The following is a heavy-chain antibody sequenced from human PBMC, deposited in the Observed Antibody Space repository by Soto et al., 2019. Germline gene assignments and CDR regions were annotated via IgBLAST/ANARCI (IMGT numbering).Heavy chain of an antibody. CDR1: GFTFSNYY. D-gene: IGHD3-9*01. Sequence: PGGSLILSCAASGFTFSNYYMHWVRQAPGKGPVWVSRISSDGTTTTYADSVKGRFTISRDNAKNTLYLQVNSLRAEDTAVYYCARDDVLRYFDWLLPNGFDPWGQGTLVTVSS. V-gene: IGHV3-74*01. CDR2: ISSDGTTT. CDR3: ARDDVLRYFDWLLPNGFDP. J-gene: IGHJ5*02.